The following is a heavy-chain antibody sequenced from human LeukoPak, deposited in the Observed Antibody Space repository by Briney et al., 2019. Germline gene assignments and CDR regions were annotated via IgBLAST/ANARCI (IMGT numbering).Heavy chain of an antibody. Sequence: SETLSLTCTVSGYSISSDYYWGWIRQPPGKGLEWIGSIYHSGSTYYNPSLKSRVTISISTSKNQFSLKLSSVTAADTAVYYCARAAIAAPILTGVGYYFDYWGQGTLVTVSS. D-gene: IGHD6-13*01. J-gene: IGHJ4*02. CDR3: ARAAIAAPILTGVGYYFDY. CDR2: IYHSGST. V-gene: IGHV4-38-2*02. CDR1: GYSISSDYY.